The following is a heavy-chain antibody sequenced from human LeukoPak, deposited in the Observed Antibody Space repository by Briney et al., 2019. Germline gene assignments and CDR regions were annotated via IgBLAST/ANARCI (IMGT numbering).Heavy chain of an antibody. CDR2: IDYSGST. D-gene: IGHD2-2*01. CDR3: ARRRTTGLSGYMDV. CDR1: GGSISSYY. Sequence: PSETPSLTCTVSGGSISSYYWSWIQQPPRKGLEWIGYIDYSGSTNYNPSLKSRVTISVGTSKNQFSLQLTSVTAADTAVYYCARRRTTGLSGYMDVWGKGTTVTVSS. J-gene: IGHJ6*03. V-gene: IGHV4-59*08.